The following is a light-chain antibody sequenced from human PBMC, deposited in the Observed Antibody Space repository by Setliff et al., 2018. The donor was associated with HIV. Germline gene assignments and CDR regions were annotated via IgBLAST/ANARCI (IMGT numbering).Light chain of an antibody. J-gene: IGLJ1*01. Sequence: SYELTQPPSVSVAPGKTARITCGGNNIGSKSVHWYQQKPGQAPVLVVYDDSHRPSGIPERFSGSKSGNTATLTISGVEAGDEADYYCQVWDSSSDHHVFGTGTKVTVL. CDR2: DDS. CDR1: NIGSKS. CDR3: QVWDSSSDHHV. V-gene: IGLV3-21*03.